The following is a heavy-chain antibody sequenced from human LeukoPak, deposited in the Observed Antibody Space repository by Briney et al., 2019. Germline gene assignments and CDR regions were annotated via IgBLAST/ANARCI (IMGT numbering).Heavy chain of an antibody. CDR3: AHRRHGHYYGPYFDY. V-gene: IGHV2-5*02. Sequence: SGPTLVNPTQTLTLTCTFSGFSFSTSGVGVGWIRQPPGKALEWLAFIYWDDDKRYSSPLKSRPTITKDPSKNQVVLTMTNIAPVDTATYSCAHRRHGHYYGPYFDYWGQGTLVTVSS. CDR1: GFSFSTSGVG. J-gene: IGHJ4*02. D-gene: IGHD3-22*01. CDR2: IYWDDDK.